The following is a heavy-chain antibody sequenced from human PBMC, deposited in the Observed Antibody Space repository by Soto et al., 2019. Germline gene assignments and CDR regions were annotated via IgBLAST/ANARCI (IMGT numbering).Heavy chain of an antibody. J-gene: IGHJ6*02. Sequence: ASVKVSCKASGYTFTSYGISWVRQAPGQGLEWMGWISAYNGNTNYAQKLQGRVTMTTDTSTSTAYMELRSLRSDDTAVYYCARKMYYYDSSGYSYYYYGMDVWGQGTTVTGSS. CDR1: GYTFTSYG. CDR3: ARKMYYYDSSGYSYYYYGMDV. CDR2: ISAYNGNT. D-gene: IGHD3-22*01. V-gene: IGHV1-18*01.